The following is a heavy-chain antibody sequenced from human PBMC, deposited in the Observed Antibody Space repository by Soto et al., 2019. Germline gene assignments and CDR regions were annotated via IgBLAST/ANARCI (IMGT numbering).Heavy chain of an antibody. V-gene: IGHV3-15*07. CDR1: GFTFSNAW. J-gene: IGHJ6*02. D-gene: IGHD4-17*01. Sequence: GGSLRLSCAASGFTFSNAWMNWVRQAPGKGLEWVGRIKSKTDGGTTDYAAPVKGRFTISRDDSKNTLYLQMNSLKTEDTAVYFCTTVSGDIHYYYYYGMDGWGQGTMVTVSS. CDR2: IKSKTDGGTT. CDR3: TTVSGDIHYYYYYGMDG.